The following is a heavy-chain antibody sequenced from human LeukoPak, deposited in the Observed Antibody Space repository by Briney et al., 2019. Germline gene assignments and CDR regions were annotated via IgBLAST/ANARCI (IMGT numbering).Heavy chain of an antibody. V-gene: IGHV3-15*01. CDR1: GFALSNAW. Sequence: GGSLRLSCRASGFALSNAWMSWVRQAPGKGVEGVGRIKSKSNGGTTDYTAPVKGRFAISRDDSKNTLYLQMSSLETEDTAVYYCTTEFGTGYYFDYWGQGTLVTVSS. CDR3: TTEFGTGYYFDY. J-gene: IGHJ4*02. CDR2: IKSKSNGGTT. D-gene: IGHD6-19*01.